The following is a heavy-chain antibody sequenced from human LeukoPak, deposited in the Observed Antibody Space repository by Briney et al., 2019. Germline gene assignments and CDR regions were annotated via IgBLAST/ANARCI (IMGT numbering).Heavy chain of an antibody. CDR2: KKQDGSEK. V-gene: IGHV3-7*01. CDR3: ARTRSRVITFGGVIVIPGTLDY. CDR1: GFTFSSYW. Sequence: PGGSLRLFCTTSGFTFSSYWMSWVRQAPGKGLEWVANKKQDGSEKYYVDSVKGRFTISRDNAKNSLYLQMNSLRAEDTAVYYCARTRSRVITFGGVIVIPGTLDYWGQGTLVTVSS. D-gene: IGHD3-16*02. J-gene: IGHJ4*02.